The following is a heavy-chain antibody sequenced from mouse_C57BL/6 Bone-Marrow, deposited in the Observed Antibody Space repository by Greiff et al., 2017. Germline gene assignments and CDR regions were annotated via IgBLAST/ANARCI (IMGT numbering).Heavy chain of an antibody. Sequence: EVQLQQSGPELVKPGASVKMSCKASGYTFTDYNMHWVKQSHGTSLEWIGYINPNNGGTSYNQKFKGQATLTSKKSSSTAYLELRSLTSEDSAIYYFASTRDYYDFDYWGQGTTLTVSS. D-gene: IGHD1-1*01. CDR2: INPNNGGT. J-gene: IGHJ2*01. CDR3: ASTRDYYDFDY. V-gene: IGHV1-22*01. CDR1: GYTFTDYN.